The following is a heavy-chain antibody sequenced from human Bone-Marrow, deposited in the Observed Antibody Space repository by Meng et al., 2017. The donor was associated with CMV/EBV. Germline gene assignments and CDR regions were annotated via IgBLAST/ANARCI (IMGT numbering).Heavy chain of an antibody. CDR2: ISSTGSNI. CDR1: GFNFRDYY. Sequence: GGSLRLSCVGSGFNFRDYYMSWVRQAPGKGLEWISSISSTGSNIDYADSVKGRFTSSRDNAKNSLVLEMISLRAEDTAVYYCTRGSYFYASGTYWGHGTLVTVSS. D-gene: IGHD3-10*01. CDR3: TRGSYFYASGTY. V-gene: IGHV3-11*01. J-gene: IGHJ4*01.